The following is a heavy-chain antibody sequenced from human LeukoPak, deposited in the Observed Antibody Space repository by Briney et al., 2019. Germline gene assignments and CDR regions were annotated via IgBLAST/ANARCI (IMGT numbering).Heavy chain of an antibody. CDR1: GGSVSDSGYF. D-gene: IGHD3-9*01. J-gene: IGHJ2*01. V-gene: IGHV4-61*08. Sequence: SETLSLTCTVSGGSVSDSGYFWSWIRQSPGKGLEYIGYIYYSGSTNYNPSLKSRVTISVDTAKNQFSLKLSSVTAADTAMYYCSRVGRAPHTSLRYFPLDLWGRGTLVAVSS. CDR2: IYYSGST. CDR3: SRVGRAPHTSLRYFPLDL.